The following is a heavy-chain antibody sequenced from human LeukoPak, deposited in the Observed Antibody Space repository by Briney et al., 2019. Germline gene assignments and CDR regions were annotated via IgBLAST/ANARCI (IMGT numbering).Heavy chain of an antibody. V-gene: IGHV4-30-4*01. CDR1: GGSISSGDYY. Sequence: SQTLSLTCTVSGGSISSGDYYWSWIRQPPGKGLEWIGYIYYSGSTYYNPSLKSRVTISVDTSKNQFSLKLSSVTAADTAVYYCAAGYCSSTSCYTGYYYYGMDVWGQGTRSPSP. CDR2: IYYSGST. J-gene: IGHJ6*02. D-gene: IGHD2-2*02. CDR3: AAGYCSSTSCYTGYYYYGMDV.